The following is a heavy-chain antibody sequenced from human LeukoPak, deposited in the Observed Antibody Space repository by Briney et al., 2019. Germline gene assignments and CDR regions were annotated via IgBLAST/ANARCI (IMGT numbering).Heavy chain of an antibody. CDR1: GGSISSYY. CDR2: IYYSGST. CDR3: ARAYDSYYYYMDV. J-gene: IGHJ6*03. V-gene: IGHV4-59*01. Sequence: SETLSLTCTVSGGSISSYYWSWIRQPPGKGLGWIGYIYYSGSTNYNPSLKSRVTISVDTSKNQFSLKLSSVTAADTAVYYCARAYDSYYYYMDVWGKGTTVTISS. D-gene: IGHD3-22*01.